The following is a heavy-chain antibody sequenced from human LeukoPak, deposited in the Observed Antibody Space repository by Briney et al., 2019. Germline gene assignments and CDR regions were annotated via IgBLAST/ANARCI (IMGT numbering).Heavy chain of an antibody. CDR1: GFTFSDYY. CDR3: ARGSWGHGVANLPYYYYMDV. Sequence: GGSLRLSCAASGFTFSDYYMSWIRQAPGKGLEWVSYISSSGSTIYYADSVKGRLTISRDNAKNSLYLQMNSLRAEDTAVYYCARGSWGHGVANLPYYYYMDVWGKGTTVTVSS. J-gene: IGHJ6*03. CDR2: ISSSGSTI. D-gene: IGHD3-16*01. V-gene: IGHV3-11*04.